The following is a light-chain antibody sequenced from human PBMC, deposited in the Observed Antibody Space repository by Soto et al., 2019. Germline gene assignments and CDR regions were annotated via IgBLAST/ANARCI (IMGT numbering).Light chain of an antibody. CDR1: QAISSS. Sequence: GDRVTITCRASQAISSSLAWYQQKPGKPPNLLIYSASSLQSGVPSRFSGSGSGTDFTLTISSLQPEDFATYYCQQANSFPLTFGGGTKVDIK. J-gene: IGKJ4*01. CDR3: QQANSFPLT. V-gene: IGKV1D-12*01. CDR2: SAS.